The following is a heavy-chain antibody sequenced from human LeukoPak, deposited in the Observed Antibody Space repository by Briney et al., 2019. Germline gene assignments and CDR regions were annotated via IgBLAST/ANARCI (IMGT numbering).Heavy chain of an antibody. CDR3: ARGPCGGSCYYDY. CDR2: INHSGST. V-gene: IGHV4-34*01. J-gene: IGHJ4*02. CDR1: GGSIGSYY. D-gene: IGHD2-15*01. Sequence: SETLSLTCIVSGGSIGSYYWSWIRQPPGKGLEWIGEINHSGSTNYNPSLKSRVTVSVDTSKNQFSLKLSSVTAADTAVYYCARGPCGGSCYYDYWGQGTLVTVSS.